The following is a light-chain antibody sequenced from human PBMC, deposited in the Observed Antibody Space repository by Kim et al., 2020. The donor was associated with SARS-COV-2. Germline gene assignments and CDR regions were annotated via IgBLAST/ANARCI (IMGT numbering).Light chain of an antibody. CDR1: SLRSYY. CDR2: GKD. V-gene: IGLV3-19*01. Sequence: VALGQTVRITCQGDSLRSYYATWYQQKPGQAPKLVIYGKDNRPSGVPDRFSGSSSGNTAYLTITGTQAGDEADYYCNSRDSNDNVVFGGGTQLTVL. J-gene: IGLJ2*01. CDR3: NSRDSNDNVV.